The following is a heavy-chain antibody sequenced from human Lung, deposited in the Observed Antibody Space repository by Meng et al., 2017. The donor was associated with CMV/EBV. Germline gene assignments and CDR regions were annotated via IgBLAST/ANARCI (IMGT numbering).Heavy chain of an antibody. CDR3: ARGGPQFDY. V-gene: IGHV3-74*01. J-gene: IGHJ4*02. CDR1: GFPFRTYW. CDR2: LSDGGSNT. Sequence: LSRSASGFPFRTYWMHWVRQAPGKGLVWVSRLSDGGSNTAYADSVKGRFTISRDNAKNTLYLQMHSLTTEDTAVYYCARGGPQFDYWGQGTLVTVSS.